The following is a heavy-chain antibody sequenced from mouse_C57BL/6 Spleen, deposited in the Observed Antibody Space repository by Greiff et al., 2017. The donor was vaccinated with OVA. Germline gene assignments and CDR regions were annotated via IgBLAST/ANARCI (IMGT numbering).Heavy chain of an antibody. V-gene: IGHV5-12*01. CDR1: GFTFSDYY. Sequence: DVKLVESGGGLVQPGGSLKLSCAASGFTFSDYYMYWVRQTPEKRLEWVAYISNGGGSTYYPDTVKGRFTISRDNAKNTLYLQMSRLKSEDTAMYYCARQNYYDYAMDYWGQGTSVTVSS. D-gene: IGHD1-1*01. J-gene: IGHJ4*01. CDR2: ISNGGGST. CDR3: ARQNYYDYAMDY.